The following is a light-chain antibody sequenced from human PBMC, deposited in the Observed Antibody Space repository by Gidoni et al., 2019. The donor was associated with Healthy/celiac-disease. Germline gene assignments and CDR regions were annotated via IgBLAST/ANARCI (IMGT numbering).Light chain of an antibody. V-gene: IGLV6-57*01. CDR2: EDN. CDR3: QSYDSSNLYV. CDR1: SGSIASNY. J-gene: IGLJ1*01. Sequence: FMLTQPHSVSESPGNTVPISCTRSSGSIASNYVQWYQQRPGSSPTTVIYEDNQRPSGVSDRFSGSIDSSSNSASLTISGLKTEDEADYYCQSYDSSNLYVFGTGTKVTVL.